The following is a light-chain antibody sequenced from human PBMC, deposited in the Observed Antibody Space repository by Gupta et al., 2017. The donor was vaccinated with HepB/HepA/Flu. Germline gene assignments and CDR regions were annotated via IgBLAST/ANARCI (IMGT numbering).Light chain of an antibody. CDR1: SSNIGSNV. J-gene: IGLJ2*01. CDR2: DNN. V-gene: IGLV1-51*01. CDR3: ETWDNSLSGVV. Sequence: QSVLPHPPSVSAAPGQKVTISCSGSSSNIGSNVVSWYQQRPGTAPRLLIYDNNKRPPGILDRFSGSKSGTSATLDITGLQTGDEADYYCETWDNSLSGVVFGGGTKLTVV.